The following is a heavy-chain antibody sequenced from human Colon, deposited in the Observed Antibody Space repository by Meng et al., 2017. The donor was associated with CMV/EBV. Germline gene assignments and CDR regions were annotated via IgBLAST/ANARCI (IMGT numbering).Heavy chain of an antibody. CDR2: ISGNDNTI. Sequence: GGSLRLSCAASGSTFSDYEMNWVRQAPGKGLEWIAYISGNDNTIYYADSVKGRFTVSRDNARNSLYLEMNSLRADDSAIYYCARETWMAVAGSFFDTWGQGTLVTVSS. V-gene: IGHV3-48*03. D-gene: IGHD6-19*01. CDR1: GSTFSDYE. CDR3: ARETWMAVAGSFFDT. J-gene: IGHJ4*02.